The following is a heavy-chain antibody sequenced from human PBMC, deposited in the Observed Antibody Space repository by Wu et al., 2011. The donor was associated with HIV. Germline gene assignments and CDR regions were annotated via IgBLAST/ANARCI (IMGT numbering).Heavy chain of an antibody. D-gene: IGHD4-17*01. CDR3: ARGGDRGDSGDYVDFDF. CDR2: INPNSGGT. CDR1: GYTFTSYG. V-gene: IGHV1-2*02. Sequence: QVQLVQSGAEVKKPGASVKVSCKASGYTFTSYGISWVRQAPGQGLEWMGWINPNSGGTNYAQNFQGRVTMTRDTSISTAYMQLSRLTSDDTAVYYCARGGDRGDSGDYVDFDFWGQGTLVTVSS. J-gene: IGHJ4*02.